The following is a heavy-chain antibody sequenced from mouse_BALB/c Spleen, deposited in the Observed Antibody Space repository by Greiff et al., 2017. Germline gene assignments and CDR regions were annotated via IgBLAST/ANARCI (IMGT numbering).Heavy chain of an antibody. CDR2: IAPGSGST. D-gene: IGHD2-4*01. Sequence: DLVKPGASVKLSCKASGYTFTSYWINWIKQRPGQGLEWIGRIAPGSGSTYYNEMFKGKATLTVDTSSSTAYIQLSSLSSEDSAVYFCARSVYDYDLYAMDYWGQGTSVTVSS. V-gene: IGHV1S41*01. J-gene: IGHJ4*01. CDR1: GYTFTSYW. CDR3: ARSVYDYDLYAMDY.